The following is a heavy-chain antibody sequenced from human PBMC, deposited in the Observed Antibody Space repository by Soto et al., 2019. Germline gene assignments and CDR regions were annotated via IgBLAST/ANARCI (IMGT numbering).Heavy chain of an antibody. Sequence: VQLLESGGGLVQPGGSLRLSCAASGFTFSSYAMSWVRQAPGKGLEWVSAISGSGGSTYYADSVKGRFTISRDNYKNTLYLQMNSLRAEDTAVYYCAKGYYDSSGYYFTDAFDIWGQGTMVTVSS. CDR1: GFTFSSYA. J-gene: IGHJ3*02. CDR3: AKGYYDSSGYYFTDAFDI. CDR2: ISGSGGST. D-gene: IGHD3-22*01. V-gene: IGHV3-23*01.